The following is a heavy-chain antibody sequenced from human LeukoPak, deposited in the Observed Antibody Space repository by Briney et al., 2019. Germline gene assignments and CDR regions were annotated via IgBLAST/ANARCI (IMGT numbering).Heavy chain of an antibody. D-gene: IGHD3-22*01. CDR1: GYSISSGYY. CDR2: IYYGGST. Sequence: SETLSLTCTVSGYSISSGYYWGWIRQPPGKGLEWIGSIYYGGSTYYNPSLKSRVTISVDTSKNQFSLKLSSVTAADTAVYYCARDHYDSSGYYYPDYFDYWGQGTLVTVSS. V-gene: IGHV4-38-2*02. CDR3: ARDHYDSSGYYYPDYFDY. J-gene: IGHJ4*02.